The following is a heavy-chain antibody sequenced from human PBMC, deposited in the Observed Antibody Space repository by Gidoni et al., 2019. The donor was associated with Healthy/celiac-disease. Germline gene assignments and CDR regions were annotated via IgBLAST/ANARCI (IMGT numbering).Heavy chain of an antibody. CDR2: ISYDGSNK. CDR1: GFTFSSYA. D-gene: IGHD2-15*01. J-gene: IGHJ4*02. Sequence: QVQLVESGGGVVQPGRSLRLSCAASGFTFSSYAMHWVRQAPGKGLEWVAVISYDGSNKYYADSVKGRFTISRDNSKNTLYLQMNSLRAEDTAVYYCARDLVRYCSGGSCYISHYWGQGTLVTVSS. CDR3: ARDLVRYCSGGSCYISHY. V-gene: IGHV3-30-3*01.